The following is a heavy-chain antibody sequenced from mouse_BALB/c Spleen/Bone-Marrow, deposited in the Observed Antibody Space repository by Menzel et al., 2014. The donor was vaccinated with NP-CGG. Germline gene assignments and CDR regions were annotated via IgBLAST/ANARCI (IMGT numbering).Heavy chain of an antibody. Sequence: EVHLVESGAELVKPGASVKLSCTASGFNIKDTYMHWVKQRPEQGLEWIGRIDPANGNTKYDPKFQGKATITADTSSNTAYLQLSSLTSEDTAVYYCASYYYGRYFDYWGQGTTLTVSS. D-gene: IGHD1-1*01. J-gene: IGHJ2*01. CDR2: IDPANGNT. V-gene: IGHV14-3*02. CDR3: ASYYYGRYFDY. CDR1: GFNIKDTY.